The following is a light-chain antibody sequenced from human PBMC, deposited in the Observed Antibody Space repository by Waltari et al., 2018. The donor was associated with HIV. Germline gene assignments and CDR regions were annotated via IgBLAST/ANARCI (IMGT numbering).Light chain of an antibody. J-gene: IGLJ3*02. CDR2: KDT. V-gene: IGLV3-25*03. CDR1: ALPKQY. Sequence: SYELTQPPSVSVYPGQTARITCPGDALPKQYAYWYQQRPGQAPGLVIYKDTERPSGIPERFSGSSSGTTATLTIIGVQAQDEADYHCQSADSNASLWVFGGGTKLTVL. CDR3: QSADSNASLWV.